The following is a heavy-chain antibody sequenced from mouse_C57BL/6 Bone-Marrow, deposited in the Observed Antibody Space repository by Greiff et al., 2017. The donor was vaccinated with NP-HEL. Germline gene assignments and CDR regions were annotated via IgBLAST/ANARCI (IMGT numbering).Heavy chain of an antibody. V-gene: IGHV2-2*01. CDR2: IWSGGST. Sequence: VKLMESGPGLVQPSQSLSITCTVSGFSLTSYGVHWVRQSPGKGLEWLGVIWSGGSTDYNAAFISRLSISKDNSKSQVFFKMNSLQADDTAIYYCARRGSSEQNYYAMDYWGQGTSVTVSS. CDR3: ARRGSSEQNYYAMDY. D-gene: IGHD1-1*01. CDR1: GFSLTSYG. J-gene: IGHJ4*01.